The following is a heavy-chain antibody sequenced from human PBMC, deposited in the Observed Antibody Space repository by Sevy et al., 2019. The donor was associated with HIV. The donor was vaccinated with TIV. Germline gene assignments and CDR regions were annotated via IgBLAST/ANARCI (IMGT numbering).Heavy chain of an antibody. D-gene: IGHD2-21*01. CDR3: AKDGAIAGAFDI. Sequence: GGSLRLSCAASGFTFSSYAMSWVRQAPGKGLEWVSAISGSGGSTYYADSVKGRFTMPRDNSKNTLYLQMNSLRAEDTAVYYCAKDGAIAGAFDIWGQGTMVTVSS. CDR2: ISGSGGST. CDR1: GFTFSSYA. J-gene: IGHJ3*02. V-gene: IGHV3-23*01.